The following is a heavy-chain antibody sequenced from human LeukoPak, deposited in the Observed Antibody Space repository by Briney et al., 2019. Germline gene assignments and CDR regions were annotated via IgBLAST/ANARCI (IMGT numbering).Heavy chain of an antibody. V-gene: IGHV3-33*01. Sequence: GRSLRLSCAASGFTFSSFGMHWVRQAPGKGLEWVAVIWYDGNNKYYADSVQGRFTISRGNSKNTPYLQMNSLRAEDTAVYYCARAFTSTGYYYVEYWGQGTLVTVSS. CDR1: GFTFSSFG. CDR2: IWYDGNNK. J-gene: IGHJ4*02. D-gene: IGHD3-22*01. CDR3: ARAFTSTGYYYVEY.